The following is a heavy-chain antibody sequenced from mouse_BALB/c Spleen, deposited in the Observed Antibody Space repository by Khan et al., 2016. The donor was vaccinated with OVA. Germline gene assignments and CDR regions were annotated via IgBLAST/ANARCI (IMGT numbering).Heavy chain of an antibody. Sequence: EVQLQESGPGLVKPSQSLSLTCTVTGYSITSDYAWNWIRQFPGNKLEWMGYISYSGSTNYNPSLKSRISITRDKSKNQFFLQLNSVPTEDTATYYCARDGSRYNYAMDYWGQGTSVTVSS. D-gene: IGHD2-3*01. V-gene: IGHV3-2*02. CDR1: GYSITSDYA. CDR2: ISYSGST. CDR3: ARDGSRYNYAMDY. J-gene: IGHJ4*01.